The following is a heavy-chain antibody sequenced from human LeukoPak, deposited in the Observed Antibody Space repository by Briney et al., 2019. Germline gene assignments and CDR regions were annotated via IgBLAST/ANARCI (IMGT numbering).Heavy chain of an antibody. CDR2: IIPIFGTA. Sequence: KVSCKASGGTFSSYAISWVRQAPGQGLEWMGGIIPIFGTANYAQKFQGRVTITADESTSTAYMELSSLRSEDTAVYYCARAIRWLQDDAFDIWGQGTMVTVSS. J-gene: IGHJ3*02. V-gene: IGHV1-69*01. CDR3: ARAIRWLQDDAFDI. CDR1: GGTFSSYA. D-gene: IGHD5-24*01.